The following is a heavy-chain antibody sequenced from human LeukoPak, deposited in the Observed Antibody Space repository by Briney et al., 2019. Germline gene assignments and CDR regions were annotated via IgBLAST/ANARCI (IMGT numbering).Heavy chain of an antibody. V-gene: IGHV3-48*03. J-gene: IGHJ4*02. CDR2: ISSSGSTI. D-gene: IGHD7-27*01. CDR1: GFTFSSYE. CDR3: ARDLAWGAFDY. Sequence: GGSLRLSCAASGFTFSSYEMNWVRQAPGKGLEWVSYISSSGSTIYYADSVKGRFTISRDNAKNSLYLQMNSLRAEDTAVYHCARDLAWGAFDYWGQGTLVTVSS.